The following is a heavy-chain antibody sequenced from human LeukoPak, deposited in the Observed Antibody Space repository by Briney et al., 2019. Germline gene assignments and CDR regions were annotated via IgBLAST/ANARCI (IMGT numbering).Heavy chain of an antibody. CDR3: ARGVVATTNFDY. D-gene: IGHD2-15*01. Sequence: SQTLSLTCTVSGGSISSGGYYWSWIRQHPGKGLEWIGYIYSSGSTYYNPSLKSRVTISVDTSKNQFSLKLSSVTAADTAVYYCARGVVATTNFDYWGQGTLVTVSS. V-gene: IGHV4-31*02. CDR2: IYSSGST. J-gene: IGHJ4*02. CDR1: GGSISSGGYY.